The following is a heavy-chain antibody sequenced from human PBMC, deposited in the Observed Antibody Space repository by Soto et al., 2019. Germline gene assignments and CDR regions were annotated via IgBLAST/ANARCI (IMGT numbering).Heavy chain of an antibody. Sequence: GASVKVSCKASGYTFTSYGISWVRQAPGQGLEWMGWISAYNGNTNYAQKLQGRVTMTTDTSTSTAYMELRSLRYDDTSVYYLARVLGSSPYRKKNAFDIWGQGTMVTVSS. J-gene: IGHJ3*02. CDR3: ARVLGSSPYRKKNAFDI. V-gene: IGHV1-18*04. CDR2: ISAYNGNT. D-gene: IGHD2-2*01. CDR1: GYTFTSYG.